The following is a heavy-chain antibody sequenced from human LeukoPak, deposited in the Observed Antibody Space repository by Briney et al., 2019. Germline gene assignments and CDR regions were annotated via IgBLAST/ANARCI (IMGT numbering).Heavy chain of an antibody. Sequence: GGSLRLSCAASGFTFSSYSMNWVRQAPGKGLEWVSSISSSSYIYYADSVKGRFTISRDNAKNSLYLQMNSLRAEDTAVYYCGRNKGNPTGYNWFDPWGQGTLVTVSS. V-gene: IGHV3-21*01. CDR3: GRNKGNPTGYNWFDP. J-gene: IGHJ5*02. CDR2: ISSSSYI. CDR1: GFTFSSYS. D-gene: IGHD1-14*01.